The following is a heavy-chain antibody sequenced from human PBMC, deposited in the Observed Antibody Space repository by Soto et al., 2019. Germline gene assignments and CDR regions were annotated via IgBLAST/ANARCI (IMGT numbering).Heavy chain of an antibody. CDR2: IYWDDDK. J-gene: IGHJ4*02. CDR1: GFSLSTSGVG. D-gene: IGHD3-3*01. CDR3: AHSCPYYDFWSGYPNPGFCYFDY. Sequence: SGPTLVKPTQTLTLTCTFSGFSLSTSGVGVGWIRQPPGKALEWLALIYWDDDKRYSPSLKSRLTITKDTSKNQVVLTMTNMDPVDTATYYCAHSCPYYDFWSGYPNPGFCYFDYWGQGTLVTVSS. V-gene: IGHV2-5*02.